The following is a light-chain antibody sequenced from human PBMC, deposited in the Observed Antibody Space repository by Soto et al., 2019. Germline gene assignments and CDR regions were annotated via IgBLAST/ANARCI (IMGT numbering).Light chain of an antibody. V-gene: IGKV3-11*01. CDR3: EDRSNWIAT. Sequence: EIVLTQSPATLSLSPGERATLSCRASQSVGSFLAWYQQKSGQTPRLLIYDASNRAPGIPARFGGSGSGTGFTLTISSPEPNDFAVYYGEDRSNWIATFGPGT. J-gene: IGKJ3*01. CDR1: QSVGSF. CDR2: DAS.